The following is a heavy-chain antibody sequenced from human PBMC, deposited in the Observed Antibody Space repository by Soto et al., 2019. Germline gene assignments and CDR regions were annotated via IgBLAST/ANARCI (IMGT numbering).Heavy chain of an antibody. CDR1: GDSFNDYY. V-gene: IGHV1-2*04. J-gene: IGHJ6*03. CDR2: INPNGGVT. Sequence: QVQLVQSGAEVRKPGASVTVSCRSSGDSFNDYYIHWVRQAPGQGFEWMGWINPNGGVTKYAQKFHGWGSLHRDTPIKNVYRQLSRLRSEDQDVYYCERESGGDTDTLDYYYFDVDVWGTGTTVTVSS. CDR3: ERESGGDTDTLDYYYFDVDV. D-gene: IGHD1-26*01.